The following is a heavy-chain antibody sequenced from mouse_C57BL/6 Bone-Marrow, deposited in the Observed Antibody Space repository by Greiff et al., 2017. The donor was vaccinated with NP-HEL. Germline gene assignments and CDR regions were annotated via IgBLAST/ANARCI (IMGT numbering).Heavy chain of an antibody. CDR1: GFTFSDYG. J-gene: IGHJ3*01. Sequence: EVMLVESGGGLVKPGGSLKLSCAASGFTFSDYGMHWVRQAPEKGLEWVAYISSGSSTIYYADTVKGRFTISRDNAKNTLFLRMTSLRSEDTAMYYCARTYYGSSPAWFAYWGQGTLVTVSA. V-gene: IGHV5-17*01. D-gene: IGHD1-1*01. CDR3: ARTYYGSSPAWFAY. CDR2: ISSGSSTI.